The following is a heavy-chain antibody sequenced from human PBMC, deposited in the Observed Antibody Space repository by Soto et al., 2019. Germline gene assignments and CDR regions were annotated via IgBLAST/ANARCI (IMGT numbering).Heavy chain of an antibody. CDR3: XXXXXXXXXXXXXXXMDV. V-gene: IGHV3-30*03. CDR1: GFTFSSYG. CDR2: ISYDGSNK. Sequence: QVQLVESGGGVVQPGRSLRLSCAASGFTFSSYGMHWVXXXXXXXXXXXXXISYDGSNKYYADSVKGRFTISRDNSKXXXXXXXXXXXXXXXXXXXXXXXXXXXXXXXXXXXMDVWGQGTTVTVSS. J-gene: IGHJ6*02.